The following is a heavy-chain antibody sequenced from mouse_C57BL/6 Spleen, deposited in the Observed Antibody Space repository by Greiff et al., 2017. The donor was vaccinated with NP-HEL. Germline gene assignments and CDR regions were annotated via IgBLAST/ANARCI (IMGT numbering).Heavy chain of an antibody. CDR3: TRDPGDYDGDWYFDV. Sequence: EVKLMESGEGLVKPGGSLKLSCAASGFTFSSYAMSWVRQTPEKRLEWVAYISSGGDYIYYADTVKGRFTISRDNARNTLYLQMSSLKSEDTAMYYCTRDPGDYDGDWYFDVWGTGTTVTVSS. J-gene: IGHJ1*03. CDR2: ISSGGDYI. D-gene: IGHD2-4*01. V-gene: IGHV5-9-1*02. CDR1: GFTFSSYA.